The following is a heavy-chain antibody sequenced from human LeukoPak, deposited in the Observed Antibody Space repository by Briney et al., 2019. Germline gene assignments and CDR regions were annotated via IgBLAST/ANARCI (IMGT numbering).Heavy chain of an antibody. V-gene: IGHV3-49*03. J-gene: IGHJ4*02. CDR3: TRDSAYCSSTSCYT. Sequence: GSLRLSCTASGFTFGDYAMSWFRQAPGKGLEWVGFIRSKAYGGTTEYAASVKGRFAISRDDSKSIAYLQMNSLKTEDTAVYYCTRDSAYCSSTSCYTWGQGTLVTVSS. CDR2: IRSKAYGGTT. CDR1: GFTFGDYA. D-gene: IGHD2-2*02.